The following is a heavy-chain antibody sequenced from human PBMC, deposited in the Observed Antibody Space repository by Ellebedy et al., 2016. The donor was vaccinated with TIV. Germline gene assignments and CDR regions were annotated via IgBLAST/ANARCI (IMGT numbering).Heavy chain of an antibody. D-gene: IGHD2-2*01. J-gene: IGHJ4*02. CDR1: GFTFSNAW. CDR2: IKSKTDGGTT. CDR3: TTDLGAIVVVPAAYPTGDY. Sequence: GESLKISXAASGFTFSNAWMSWVRQAPGKGLEWVGRIKSKTDGGTTDYAAPVKGRFTISRDDSKNTLYLQMNSLKTEDTAVYYCTTDLGAIVVVPAAYPTGDYWGQGTLVTVSS. V-gene: IGHV3-15*01.